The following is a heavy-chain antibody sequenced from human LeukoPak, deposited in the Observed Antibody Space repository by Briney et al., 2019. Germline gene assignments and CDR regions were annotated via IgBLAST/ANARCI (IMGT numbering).Heavy chain of an antibody. CDR2: ISYDGSNK. CDR1: GFTFSSYA. V-gene: IGHV3-30-3*01. CDR3: ARDRYYDAFDI. J-gene: IGHJ3*02. Sequence: GGSLRLSCAASGFTFSSYAMHWVRQAPGKGLEWVAVISYDGSNKYYADPVKGRFTISRDNSKNTLYLQMNSLRAEDTAVYYCARDRYYDAFDIWGQGTMVTVSS. D-gene: IGHD2-8*01.